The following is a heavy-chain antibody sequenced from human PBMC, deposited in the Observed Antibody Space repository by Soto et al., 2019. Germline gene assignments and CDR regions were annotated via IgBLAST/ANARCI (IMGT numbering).Heavy chain of an antibody. CDR1: CGSISSGDYY. Sequence: PSETLSLTCTVSCGSISSGDYYWSWIRQPPGKGLEWIGYIYYSGSTYYNPSLKSRVTISVDTSKNQFSLKLSSVTAADTAVYYCARGGSLGKYYFDYWGQGTLVTVSS. CDR3: ARGGSLGKYYFDY. D-gene: IGHD3-3*02. CDR2: IYYSGST. V-gene: IGHV4-30-4*01. J-gene: IGHJ4*02.